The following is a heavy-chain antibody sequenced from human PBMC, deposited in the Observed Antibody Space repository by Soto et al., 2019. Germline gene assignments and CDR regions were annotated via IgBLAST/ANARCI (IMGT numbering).Heavy chain of an antibody. CDR3: AGSTTGTTRYYGMDV. V-gene: IGHV3-48*02. D-gene: IGHD1-1*01. CDR1: KFTFSSYS. Sequence: PGGSLRLSCAASKFTFSSYSMNWVRQAPGKGLEWISYISSSSSTIYYGDSVKGRFTISRDNAKNSVYLQMNSLRHEDTAVYYCAGSTTGTTRYYGMDVWGQGTTVTVSS. CDR2: ISSSSSTI. J-gene: IGHJ6*02.